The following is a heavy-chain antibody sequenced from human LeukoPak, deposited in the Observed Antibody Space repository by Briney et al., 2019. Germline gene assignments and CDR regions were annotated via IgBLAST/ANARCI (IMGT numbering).Heavy chain of an antibody. CDR1: GYTFTSYG. V-gene: IGHV1-18*01. D-gene: IGHD4-17*01. CDR2: ISAYNSNT. J-gene: IGHJ4*02. Sequence: ASVKVSCKASGYTFTSYGISWVRQAPGQGLEWMGWISAYNSNTKYAEKFQGRVTMTTDTSTNTAYMELRSLRSDDTAVYYCARDPKMTTVSDFDFWGQGTLVTVSS. CDR3: ARDPKMTTVSDFDF.